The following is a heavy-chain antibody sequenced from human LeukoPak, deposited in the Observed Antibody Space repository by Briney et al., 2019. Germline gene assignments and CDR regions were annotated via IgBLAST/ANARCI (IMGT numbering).Heavy chain of an antibody. J-gene: IGHJ1*01. CDR1: GFSFSVYE. D-gene: IGHD2-8*01. V-gene: IGHV3-48*03. CDR3: AEAVGYCTNGVCYKYFHH. CDR2: ISSSGTTT. Sequence: GGALRLSCAASGFSFSVYEMHWVRQAPGKGLEWISDISSSGTTTYYADSVKGRFTISRDNAKNPLYLQMNSLRAEDTALYYCAEAVGYCTNGVCYKYFHHWGQGTLVTVSS.